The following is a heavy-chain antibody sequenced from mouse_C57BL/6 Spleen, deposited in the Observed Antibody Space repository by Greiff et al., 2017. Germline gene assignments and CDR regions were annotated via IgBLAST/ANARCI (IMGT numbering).Heavy chain of an antibody. V-gene: IGHV14-2*01. CDR3: ARMGEGAY. CDR1: GYNIKDYY. J-gene: IGHJ3*01. CDR2: IDPEDGET. Sequence: VQLQQSGAELVKPGASVKLSCTASGYNIKDYYMHWVKQRTEQGLEWIGRIDPEDGETKYNPKFQGKATLTADTSSITACLQLSSLTSVDTAVCYCARMGEGAYWGQGTLVTVSA.